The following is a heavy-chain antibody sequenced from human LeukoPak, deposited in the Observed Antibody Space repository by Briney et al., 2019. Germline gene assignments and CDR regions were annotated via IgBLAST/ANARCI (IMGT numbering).Heavy chain of an antibody. CDR2: INPSGGST. J-gene: IGHJ6*02. Sequence: ASVKVSCKASGGTFSSYAISWVRQAPGQGLEWMGIINPSGGSTSYAQKFQGRVTMTRDTSTSTVYMELSSLRSEDTAVYYCARDSGMDVWGQGTTVTVSS. CDR3: ARDSGMDV. CDR1: GGTFSSYA. V-gene: IGHV1-46*01.